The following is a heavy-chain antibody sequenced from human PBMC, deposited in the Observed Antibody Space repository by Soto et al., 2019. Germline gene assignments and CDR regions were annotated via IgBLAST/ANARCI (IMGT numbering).Heavy chain of an antibody. CDR1: GFTVSRYY. CDR2: IYSGGST. Sequence: PGGSLRLSCAASGFTVSRYYMSWVRQAPGKGLEWVSVIYSGGSTYYADSVKGRFTISRDNSKNTLYLQMNSLRAEDTAVYYCAREYRSGPDAFDIWGQGTMVTVSS. V-gene: IGHV3-66*01. D-gene: IGHD3-16*02. CDR3: AREYRSGPDAFDI. J-gene: IGHJ3*02.